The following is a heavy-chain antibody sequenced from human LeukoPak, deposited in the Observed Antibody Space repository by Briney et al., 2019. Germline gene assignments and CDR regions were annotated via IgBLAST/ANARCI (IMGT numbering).Heavy chain of an antibody. Sequence: GGSPRLSCAASGFTFSYYWMTWVRQAPGKGLEWVANINEEGSEKYYVDSVKGRFTISRDNAKNSLYLQMNSLRAEDTAVYYCAREGTSNGFDIWGQGIMVTVSS. J-gene: IGHJ3*02. D-gene: IGHD1-1*01. CDR2: INEEGSEK. CDR1: GFTFSYYW. CDR3: AREGTSNGFDI. V-gene: IGHV3-7*01.